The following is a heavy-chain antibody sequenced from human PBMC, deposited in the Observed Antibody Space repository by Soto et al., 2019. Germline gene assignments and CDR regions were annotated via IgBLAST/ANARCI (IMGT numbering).Heavy chain of an antibody. CDR1: GAYISDFS. J-gene: IGHJ1*01. CDR2: ITINGNT. D-gene: IGHD1-7*01. V-gene: IGHV4-4*07. CDR3: ARETGENWTYEAH. Sequence: LXLTCKVSGAYISDFSRSWIRQPAGKGLEWIGRITINGNTQKNPSFKSRVTMSIDTSRNHFSLNLQSATAADTALYYCARETGENWTYEAHWGPGTLVTVSS.